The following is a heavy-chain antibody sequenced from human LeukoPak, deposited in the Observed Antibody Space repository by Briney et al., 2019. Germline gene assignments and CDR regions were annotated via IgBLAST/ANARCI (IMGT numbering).Heavy chain of an antibody. V-gene: IGHV1-2*02. Sequence: GASVKVSCKASGYTFTAYYIHWVRQAPRQGLEWMGWIDPTTVATNYAQKFQDRVMMTRDTSISTVYMELRRLRSDDTAVYYCARVTSGWKNFDYWGQGTLVTVSS. J-gene: IGHJ4*02. CDR1: GYTFTAYY. D-gene: IGHD6-19*01. CDR3: ARVTSGWKNFDY. CDR2: IDPTTVAT.